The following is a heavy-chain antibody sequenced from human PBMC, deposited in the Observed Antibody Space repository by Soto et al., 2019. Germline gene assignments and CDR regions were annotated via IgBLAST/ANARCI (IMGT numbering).Heavy chain of an antibody. CDR1: GFTFSSYA. CDR3: ADSWLPTSY. V-gene: IGHV3-23*01. Sequence: PGGSLKLSCAASGFTFSSYAMSWVRQAPGKGLEWVSGISGSGGSTNYADSVKGRFTISRDNAKSTLYLQMNSLTVEDGAVYYCADSWLPTSYWGPGTLVT. CDR2: ISGSGGST. J-gene: IGHJ4*02. D-gene: IGHD3-10*01.